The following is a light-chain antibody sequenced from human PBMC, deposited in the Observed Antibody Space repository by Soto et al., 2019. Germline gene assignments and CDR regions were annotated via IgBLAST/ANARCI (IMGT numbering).Light chain of an antibody. CDR2: END. CDR3: AAWDNSLVAVL. Sequence: QSVLTKPPSVSAAPRQKVTISCSGSSSNIGKSYVSWYQQVPGTVPKLLIYENDKRPSGIPDRFSGSTSGTSATLVITGLQTGDEADYYCAAWDNSLVAVLFGGGTKLTVL. CDR1: SSNIGKSY. J-gene: IGLJ3*02. V-gene: IGLV1-51*01.